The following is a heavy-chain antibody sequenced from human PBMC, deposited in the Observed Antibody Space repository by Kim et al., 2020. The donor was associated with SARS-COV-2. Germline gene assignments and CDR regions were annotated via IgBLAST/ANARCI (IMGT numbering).Heavy chain of an antibody. V-gene: IGHV3-48*02. D-gene: IGHD3-3*01. J-gene: IGHJ4*02. Sequence: YADPVKGRFTISRDNAKNSLYLQMNSLRDEDTAVYYCARVSGFWNGFFDYWGQGTLVTVSS. CDR3: ARVSGFWNGFFDY.